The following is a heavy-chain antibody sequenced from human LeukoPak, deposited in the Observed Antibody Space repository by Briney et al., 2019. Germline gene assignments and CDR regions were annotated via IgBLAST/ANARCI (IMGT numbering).Heavy chain of an antibody. CDR3: AREGNDYGDHDPFFDY. Sequence: ASVKVSCKASGYTFTGYYIHWVRQAPGQGLEWMGWINPNSGGTNYAQKFQGRVTMTRDTSISTAYMELSRLRSDDTAVYYCAREGNDYGDHDPFFDYWGQGTLVTVSS. CDR2: INPNSGGT. CDR1: GYTFTGYY. D-gene: IGHD4-17*01. J-gene: IGHJ4*02. V-gene: IGHV1-2*02.